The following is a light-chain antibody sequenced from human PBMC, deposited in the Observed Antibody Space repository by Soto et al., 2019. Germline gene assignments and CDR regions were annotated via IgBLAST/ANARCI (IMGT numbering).Light chain of an antibody. J-gene: IGKJ4*01. Sequence: IRMTHSPSALSATVGDRVTITCRASQSISSYLNWYQQKPGKAPKLLIYAASSLQSGVPSRFSGSGSGTDFTLTISSLQPEDFATYYCQQSYSTPRPFGGVTKVDIK. CDR2: AAS. CDR3: QQSYSTPRP. CDR1: QSISSY. V-gene: IGKV1-39*01.